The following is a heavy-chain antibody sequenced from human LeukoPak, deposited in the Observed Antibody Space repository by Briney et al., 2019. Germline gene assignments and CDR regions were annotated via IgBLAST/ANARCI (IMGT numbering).Heavy chain of an antibody. V-gene: IGHV3-9*03. CDR1: GFTFDDYA. Sequence: GGSLRLSCVGSGFTFDDYAMHWVRQAPGKGLEWVSGISWNSGRRGYADSVKGRFTISRDNAKTSLYLQMNSLRAEDMALYYCAKGPDYDILAPIDYWGQGTLVTVSS. D-gene: IGHD3-9*01. J-gene: IGHJ4*02. CDR3: AKGPDYDILAPIDY. CDR2: ISWNSGRR.